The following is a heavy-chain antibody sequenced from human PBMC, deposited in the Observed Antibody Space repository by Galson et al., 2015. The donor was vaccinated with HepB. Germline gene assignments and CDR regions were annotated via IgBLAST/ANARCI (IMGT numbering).Heavy chain of an antibody. D-gene: IGHD3-22*01. CDR2: INQNGGAE. V-gene: IGHV3-7*01. CDR1: GFTFSMYW. Sequence: SLRLSCAASGFTFSMYWMTWVRQAPGKGLEWVANINQNGGAEYNVDSVKGRFTISRDNAKNSLYLQMNRLRFEDSAVYYCARDPYNIGGYVAYAAFDLWGHGTMVTVSS. CDR3: ARDPYNIGGYVAYAAFDL. J-gene: IGHJ3*01.